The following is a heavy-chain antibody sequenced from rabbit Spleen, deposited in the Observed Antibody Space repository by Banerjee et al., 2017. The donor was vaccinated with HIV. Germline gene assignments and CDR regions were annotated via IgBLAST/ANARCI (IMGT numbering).Heavy chain of an antibody. V-gene: IGHV1S45*01. CDR3: ARDTSSSFSSYGMDL. D-gene: IGHD1-1*01. CDR1: GFSFSSNYY. Sequence: QEQLEESGGRLVQPGGSLTLTCTASGFSFSSNYYMCWVRQAPGKGLEWIACIATGSSGFTYYASWAKGRFTISKTSSTTVTLQMTSLTAADTATYFCARDTSSSFSSYGMDLWGQGTLVTVS. CDR2: IATGSSGFT. J-gene: IGHJ6*01.